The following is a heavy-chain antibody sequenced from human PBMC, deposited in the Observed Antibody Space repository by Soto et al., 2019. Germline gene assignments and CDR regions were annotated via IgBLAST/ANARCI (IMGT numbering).Heavy chain of an antibody. CDR3: AKETHESIACGH. V-gene: IGHV3-30*18. D-gene: IGHD2-21*01. CDR2: ISYDGSNK. J-gene: IGHJ4*02. CDR1: GFTFSSNG. Sequence: QVQLVESGGGVVQPGRSLRLSCAASGFTFSSNGMHWVRQAPGKGLEWVAVISYDGSNKYYADSVKGRFTISRDNSKNTLFLQMNSLRAEDTAVYHCAKETHESIACGHWGQGTLVTVSS.